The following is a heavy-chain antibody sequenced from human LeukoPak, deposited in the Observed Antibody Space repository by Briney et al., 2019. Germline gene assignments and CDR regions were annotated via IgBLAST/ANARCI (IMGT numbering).Heavy chain of an antibody. J-gene: IGHJ4*02. V-gene: IGHV3-21*01. CDR1: GFTFSSYS. CDR3: ARGKQLWPRTFDY. D-gene: IGHD5-18*01. CDR2: ISSRSSYI. Sequence: GGSLRLSCAASGFTFSSYSMNWVRQAPGKGLEWVSSISSRSSYIYYADSVKGRFTISRDNAKNSLYLQMNSLRAEDTAVYYCARGKQLWPRTFDYWGQGTLVTVSS.